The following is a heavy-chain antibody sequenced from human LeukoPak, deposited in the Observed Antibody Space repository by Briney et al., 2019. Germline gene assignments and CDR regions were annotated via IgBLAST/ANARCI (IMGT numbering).Heavy chain of an antibody. CDR3: ARRVNSGNYYYFDY. CDR1: GYTFTSYW. Sequence: GESLKISCEGSGYTFTSYWIAWVRQMPGKGLEWMGIIYPGDSDTRYSPFFQGQVTISADKSISTAYLQWSSLKASDTAMYYCARRVNSGNYYYFDYWGQGTLVTVSS. V-gene: IGHV5-51*01. J-gene: IGHJ4*02. D-gene: IGHD1-26*01. CDR2: IYPGDSDT.